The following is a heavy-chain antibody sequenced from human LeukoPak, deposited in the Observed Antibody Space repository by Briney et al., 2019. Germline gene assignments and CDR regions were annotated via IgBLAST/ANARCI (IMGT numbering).Heavy chain of an antibody. CDR2: IRSKANSYAT. V-gene: IGHV3-73*01. J-gene: IGHJ4*02. Sequence: GGSLRLSCAASGFIFSGSAMHWVRQASGKGLEWVGRIRSKANSYATAYAASVKGRFTISRDDSKNTAYLQMNSLKTEDTAVYYCNYYDSKQPGRWGQGTLVTVSS. D-gene: IGHD3-22*01. CDR3: NYYDSKQPGR. CDR1: GFIFSGSA.